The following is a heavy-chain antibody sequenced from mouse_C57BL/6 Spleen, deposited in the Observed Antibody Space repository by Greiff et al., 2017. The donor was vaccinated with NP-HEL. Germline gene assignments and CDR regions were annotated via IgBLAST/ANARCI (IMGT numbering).Heavy chain of an antibody. CDR2: INPSSGYT. Sequence: QVQLKQSGAELAKPGASVKLSCKASGYTFTSYWMHWVKQRPGQGLEWIGYINPSSGYTKYNQKFKGKATLTADKSSSTAYMQLSSLTSEDSAVYFCARWDYGSSYGYFDYWGQGTTLTVSS. CDR1: GYTFTSYW. J-gene: IGHJ2*01. CDR3: ARWDYGSSYGYFDY. D-gene: IGHD1-1*01. V-gene: IGHV1-7*01.